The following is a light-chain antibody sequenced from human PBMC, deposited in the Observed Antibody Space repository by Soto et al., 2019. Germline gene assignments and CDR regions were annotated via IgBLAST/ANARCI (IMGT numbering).Light chain of an antibody. CDR3: SSYTSSSPLVV. J-gene: IGLJ3*02. V-gene: IGLV2-14*01. Sequence: QSALTQPASVSGSPGQSITISCTGTSSDVGGYNYVSWYQQHPGKAPKLMIYEVSNRPSGVSNRFSGSKSGNTASLTISGLQAEDEADYYCSSYTSSSPLVVFGGGTKVTFL. CDR1: SSDVGGYNY. CDR2: EVS.